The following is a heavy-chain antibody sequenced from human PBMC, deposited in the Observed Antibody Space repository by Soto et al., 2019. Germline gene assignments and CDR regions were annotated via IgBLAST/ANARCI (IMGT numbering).Heavy chain of an antibody. CDR1: GYTFTRYA. J-gene: IGHJ6*02. V-gene: IGHV1-8*01. D-gene: IGHD1-26*01. Sequence: GSVTVSCKASGYTFTRYAINWVRQATGHGLERMGWMNPNSGNTGYAQKFQGRVTMTRDTSISTAYMELSSLRSEDTAVYYCARQWELSGYYYGMDVWGQGTTVTVSS. CDR3: ARQWELSGYYYGMDV. CDR2: MNPNSGNT.